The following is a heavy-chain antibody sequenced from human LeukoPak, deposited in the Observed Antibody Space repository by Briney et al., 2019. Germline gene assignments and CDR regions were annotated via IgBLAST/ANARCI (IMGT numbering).Heavy chain of an antibody. V-gene: IGHV4-39*01. CDR3: ARLMVRGVIPY. CDR2: IYYSGNS. J-gene: IGHJ4*02. CDR1: GGSISRSSYY. Sequence: SETLSLTCTVSGGSISRSSYYWGWIRQPPGKGLEWIGSIYYSGNSYYTPSLKSRVTISVDTSKNQFSLKLSSVTAADTAVYYCARLMVRGVIPYWGQGTLVTVSS. D-gene: IGHD3-10*01.